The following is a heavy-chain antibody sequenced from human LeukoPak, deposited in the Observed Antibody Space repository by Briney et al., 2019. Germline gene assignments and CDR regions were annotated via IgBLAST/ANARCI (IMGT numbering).Heavy chain of an antibody. CDR2: IIPIFGTA. V-gene: IGHV1-69*05. J-gene: IGHJ4*02. Sequence: SVKVSCKASGGTFSSYAISWVRQAPGQGLEWMGGIIPIFGTANYAQKFQGRVTITTDESTSTAYMELSSLRSEDTAVYYGARDLGIVGATTTYYFDYWGQGTLVTVSS. CDR3: ARDLGIVGATTTYYFDY. CDR1: GGTFSSYA. D-gene: IGHD1-26*01.